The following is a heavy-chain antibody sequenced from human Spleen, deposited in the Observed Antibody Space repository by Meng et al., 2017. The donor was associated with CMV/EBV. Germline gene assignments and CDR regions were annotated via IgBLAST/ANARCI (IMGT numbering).Heavy chain of an antibody. V-gene: IGHV3-21*01. CDR1: GFTFRSYS. D-gene: IGHD6-19*01. CDR3: ARGWLRKSFDL. Sequence: GGSLRLSCAASGFTFRSYSMNWVRQAPGKGLEWIATIVGDSNYIYYADSLRGRFTISRDNAKNSLFLQMNTLRVEDTAVYFCARGWLRKSFDLWGQGILVTVSS. CDR2: IVGDSNYI. J-gene: IGHJ4*02.